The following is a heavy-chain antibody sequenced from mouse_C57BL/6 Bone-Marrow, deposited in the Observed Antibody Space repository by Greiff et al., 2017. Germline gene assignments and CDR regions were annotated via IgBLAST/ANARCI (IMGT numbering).Heavy chain of an antibody. J-gene: IGHJ3*01. D-gene: IGHD3-2*02. CDR2: IDPSDSYT. V-gene: IGHV1-50*01. CDR3: ARFLRLTWFAY. Sequence: QVQLQQPGAELVKPGASVKLSCKASGYTFTSYWMQWVKQRPGQGLEWIGEIDPSDSYTNYNQKFKGKATLTVDTSSSTAYMHLSSLTSEDSAVYYCARFLRLTWFAYWGQGTLVTVSA. CDR1: GYTFTSYW.